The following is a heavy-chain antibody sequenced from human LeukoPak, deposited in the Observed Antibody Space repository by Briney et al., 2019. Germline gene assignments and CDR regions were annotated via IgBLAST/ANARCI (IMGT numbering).Heavy chain of an antibody. Sequence: GGSLRLSCAASGFTFSDYYMGWIRQAPGKGLDWVSYMSSSGATMYYADSVKGRFTISRDNAKNSLYLQMNSLRAEDTAVYYCARLKSVAGTVDYWGQGTLVTVSS. CDR2: MSSSGATM. D-gene: IGHD6-19*01. V-gene: IGHV3-11*04. J-gene: IGHJ4*02. CDR1: GFTFSDYY. CDR3: ARLKSVAGTVDY.